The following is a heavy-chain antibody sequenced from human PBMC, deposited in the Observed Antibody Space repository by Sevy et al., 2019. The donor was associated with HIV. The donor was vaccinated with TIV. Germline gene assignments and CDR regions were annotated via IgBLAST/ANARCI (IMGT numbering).Heavy chain of an antibody. Sequence: GGSLRLSCAASGFTFSSYAMSWVRQAPGKGLEWVSDCTGSGSNTYYADSVKGRFTISRDNSKNMLYLQMNTLRAEDTAVYYCAKGGYCSNGACYTDFDYWGQGTLVTVSS. V-gene: IGHV3-23*01. J-gene: IGHJ4*02. CDR2: CTGSGSNT. CDR3: AKGGYCSNGACYTDFDY. D-gene: IGHD2-8*01. CDR1: GFTFSSYA.